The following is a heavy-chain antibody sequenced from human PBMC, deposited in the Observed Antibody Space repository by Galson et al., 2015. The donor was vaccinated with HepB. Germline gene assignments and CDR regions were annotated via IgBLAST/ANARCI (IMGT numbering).Heavy chain of an antibody. V-gene: IGHV1-3*01. D-gene: IGHD3-22*01. CDR2: INAGNGNT. J-gene: IGHJ4*02. Sequence: SVKVSCKASGYTFTSYTIHWVRQAPGQRLEWMGWINAGNGNTKYAQKLQGRVTITRDTSASTAYLELSSLRSEDTAVYYCARYYYDNSGRFDYWGQGTLVTVPS. CDR3: ARYYYDNSGRFDY. CDR1: GYTFTSYT.